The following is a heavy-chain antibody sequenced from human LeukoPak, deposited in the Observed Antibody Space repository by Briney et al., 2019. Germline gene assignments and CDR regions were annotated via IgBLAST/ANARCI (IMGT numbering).Heavy chain of an antibody. CDR3: ARDREPGWGIAVAGNLFDY. CDR1: GYTFTNYG. V-gene: IGHV1-18*01. J-gene: IGHJ4*02. Sequence: GASVKVSCKASGYTFTNYGVSWVRQAPGQGLEWMGWISPYNGNTIYAQKLQGRVTMTTDTSTSTAYMELRSLRSDDTAVYYCARDREPGWGIAVAGNLFDYWGQGTLVTVSS. CDR2: ISPYNGNT. D-gene: IGHD6-19*01.